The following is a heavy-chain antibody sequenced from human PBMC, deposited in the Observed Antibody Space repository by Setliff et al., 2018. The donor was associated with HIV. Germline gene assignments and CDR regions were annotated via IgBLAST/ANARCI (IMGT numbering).Heavy chain of an antibody. CDR1: GFTFSSFS. D-gene: IGHD6-6*01. J-gene: IGHJ6*03. V-gene: IGHV3-21*01. Sequence: GSLRLSCSASGFTFSSFSINWVRQAPGKGLEWVSSISSSSYIYYADSVRGRFTIARDDAKSSLYLQMNSLRAEDTAVYYCARVGYSSSWGKYYYYMDVWGKGTTVTVSS. CDR3: ARVGYSSSWGKYYYYMDV. CDR2: ISSSSYI.